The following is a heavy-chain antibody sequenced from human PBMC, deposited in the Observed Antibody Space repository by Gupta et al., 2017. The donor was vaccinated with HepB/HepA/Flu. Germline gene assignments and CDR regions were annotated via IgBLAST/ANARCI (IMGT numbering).Heavy chain of an antibody. Sequence: QVTLKESGPVLVKPTETLTLTCAVSGFSLSDARMGVGWIRQPPGKALEWLAHIFWNDAEHHSTSLRSRLTISKDTSKSQVVLSMTNVDPVDTATYYCARIRGYSTIDNFDQWGQGTLVTVSS. CDR2: IFWNDAE. CDR1: GFSLSDARMG. CDR3: ARIRGYSTIDNFDQ. D-gene: IGHD5-18*01. V-gene: IGHV2-26*02. J-gene: IGHJ4*02.